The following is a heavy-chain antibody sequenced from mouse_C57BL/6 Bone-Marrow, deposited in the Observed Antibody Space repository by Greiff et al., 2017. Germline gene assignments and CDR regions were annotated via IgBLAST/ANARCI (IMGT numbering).Heavy chain of an antibody. CDR1: GYTFTSYW. J-gene: IGHJ1*03. CDR2: IDPNSGGT. CDR3: ARGGWLLQDWYFDV. V-gene: IGHV1-72*01. Sequence: QVHVKQPGAELVKPGASVKLSCKASGYTFTSYWMHWVKQRPGRGLEWIGRIDPNSGGTKYNEKFKSKATLTVDKPSSTAYMQLSSLTSEDSAVYYCARGGWLLQDWYFDVWGTGTTVTVSS. D-gene: IGHD2-3*01.